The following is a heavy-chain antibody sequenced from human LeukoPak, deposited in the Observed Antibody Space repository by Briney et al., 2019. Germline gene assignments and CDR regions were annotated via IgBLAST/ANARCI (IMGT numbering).Heavy chain of an antibody. CDR1: GASISSGSYY. CDR2: IHTNGNT. J-gene: IGHJ4*02. Sequence: SETLSLTCSVSGASISSGSYYWSWIRQTAGKELEWIGRIHTNGNTNSNPSLRGRVTISGDTSKNQFSLKLSSVTAAGSAVYYCARFGGGGWYYFDYWGQGTLVTVSS. V-gene: IGHV4-61*02. D-gene: IGHD6-19*01. CDR3: ARFGGGGWYYFDY.